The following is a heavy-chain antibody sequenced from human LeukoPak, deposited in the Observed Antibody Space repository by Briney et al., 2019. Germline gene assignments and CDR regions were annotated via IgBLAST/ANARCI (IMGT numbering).Heavy chain of an antibody. CDR3: ARAKGYCSSTSCYFDY. Sequence: GGSLRLSCAASGFTFSSYNMNWVRQAPGKGLEWVSYISSSSSTIYYAVSVRGRFTISRDNAKNSLYLQMNSLRAEDTAVYYCARAKGYCSSTSCYFDYWGQGTLVTVSS. CDR1: GFTFSSYN. V-gene: IGHV3-48*04. D-gene: IGHD2-2*01. CDR2: ISSSSSTI. J-gene: IGHJ4*02.